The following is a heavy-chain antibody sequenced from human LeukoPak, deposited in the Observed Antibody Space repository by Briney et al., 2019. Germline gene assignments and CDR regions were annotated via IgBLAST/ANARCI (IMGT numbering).Heavy chain of an antibody. CDR2: INPSGGST. V-gene: IGHV1-46*01. CDR1: GYTSTSYY. J-gene: IGHJ4*02. CDR3: AKLATSDTGETY. D-gene: IGHD3-16*01. Sequence: ASVKVSCKASGYTSTSYYMHWVRQAPGQGLEWMGIINPSGGSTSYAQKFQGRVTMTRDTSTSTVYMELSSLRSEDTAIYYCAKLATSDTGETYWGQGTLVTVSS.